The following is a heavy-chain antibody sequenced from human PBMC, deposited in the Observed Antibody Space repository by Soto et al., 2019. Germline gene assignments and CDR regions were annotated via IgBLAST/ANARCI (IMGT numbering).Heavy chain of an antibody. J-gene: IGHJ5*02. V-gene: IGHV1-18*01. CDR1: AYTFTNFG. CDR3: ARVIPGVEDWFDP. Sequence: ASVQVSCTASAYTFTNFGVTWVRRAPGQGLEWMGWISAYTDTPNYAQKFQGRVTMTIDTPTCIAYMDLRSLTSDDTAVYYCARVIPGVEDWFDPWGQGTLVTVSS. CDR2: ISAYTDTP. D-gene: IGHD2-2*02.